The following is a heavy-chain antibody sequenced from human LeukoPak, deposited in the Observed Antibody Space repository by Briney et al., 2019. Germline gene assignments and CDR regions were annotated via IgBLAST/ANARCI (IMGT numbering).Heavy chain of an antibody. D-gene: IGHD5-24*01. Sequence: ASVKVSCKAFGYTFTSNYMHWVRQAPGQGLEWMGVISPSGGSTSYAQKFQGRVTLTRDMSTSTDYLELSSLRSEDTAVYYCARDNSMRDAAWWFNPWGQGTLVTVSS. CDR1: GYTFTSNY. V-gene: IGHV1-46*01. CDR3: ARDNSMRDAAWWFNP. CDR2: ISPSGGST. J-gene: IGHJ5*02.